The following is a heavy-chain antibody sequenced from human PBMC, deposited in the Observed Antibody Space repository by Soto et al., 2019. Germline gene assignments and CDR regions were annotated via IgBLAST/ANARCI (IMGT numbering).Heavy chain of an antibody. CDR1: GGSISSSSYY. CDR3: ARRLSLNWFDP. J-gene: IGHJ5*02. V-gene: IGHV4-39*01. Sequence: SETLSLTCTVSGGSISSSSYYWGWIRQPPGKGLEWIGSIYYSGSTYYNPSLKSRVTISVDTSKNQFSLKLSSVTAADTAVYYCARRLSLNWFDPWGQGTLVTVSS. CDR2: IYYSGST.